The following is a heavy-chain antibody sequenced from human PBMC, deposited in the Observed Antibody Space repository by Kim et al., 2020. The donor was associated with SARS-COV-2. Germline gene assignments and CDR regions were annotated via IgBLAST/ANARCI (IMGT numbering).Heavy chain of an antibody. CDR3: ARLGLYSSSSHFDY. D-gene: IGHD6-13*01. Sequence: QEFQGRVTHTRDTSASTAYMELSSLRSEDTAVYYCARLGLYSSSSHFDYWGQGTLVTVSS. J-gene: IGHJ4*02. V-gene: IGHV1-3*01.